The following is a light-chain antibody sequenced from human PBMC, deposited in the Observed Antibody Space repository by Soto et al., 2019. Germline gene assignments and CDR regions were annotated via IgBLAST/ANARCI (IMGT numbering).Light chain of an antibody. Sequence: EIVLMQSPGPLSLSPGERATLSCRASQRVSNNYLAWYQQKPVQAPRLLIYGASARATGVPHRFSGSGSGTDFTLPITRLKAEGFAVYYRHQYGISHLRYTFDEETRLGVK. V-gene: IGKV3-20*01. J-gene: IGKJ2*01. CDR3: HQYGISHLRYT. CDR1: QRVSNNY. CDR2: GAS.